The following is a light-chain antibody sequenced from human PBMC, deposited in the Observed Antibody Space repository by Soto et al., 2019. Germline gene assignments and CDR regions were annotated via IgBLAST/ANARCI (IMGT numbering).Light chain of an antibody. CDR3: QQYNNWLLT. J-gene: IGKJ4*01. CDR1: QSVSSSY. Sequence: ELVLTQSPGTLSLSPVARATLSCRSSQSVSSSYLAWYQQKPGQAPRLLIYDASTRATGIPARFSGSGSGTEFILTISSLQSEDFAIYYCQQYNNWLLTVGRGTKVDIK. CDR2: DAS. V-gene: IGKV3-15*01.